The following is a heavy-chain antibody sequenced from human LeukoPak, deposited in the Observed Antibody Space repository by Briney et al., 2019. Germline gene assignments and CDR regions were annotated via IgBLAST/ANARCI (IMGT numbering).Heavy chain of an antibody. Sequence: SETLSLTCTVSGGSISSYYWGWIRQPAGQGLEWIGRIYTSGSTNYNPSLKSRVTMSVDTSKNQFSLKLSSVTAADTAVYYCAREDTSDIVVVPAAMGDYYYYYYMDVWGKGTTVTVSS. CDR2: IYTSGST. V-gene: IGHV4-4*07. CDR1: GGSISSYY. J-gene: IGHJ6*03. D-gene: IGHD2-2*01. CDR3: AREDTSDIVVVPAAMGDYYYYYYMDV.